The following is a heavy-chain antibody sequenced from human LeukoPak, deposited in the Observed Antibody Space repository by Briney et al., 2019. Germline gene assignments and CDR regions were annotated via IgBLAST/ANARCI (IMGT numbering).Heavy chain of an antibody. CDR1: GGTFSSYA. CDR3: ARASKLPLARYYYYYMDV. D-gene: IGHD2-15*01. Sequence: SVKVSCKASGGTFSSYAISWVRQAPGQGLEWMGRIIPIFGTANYAQKFQGRVTITTDESTSTAYMELGSLRSEDTAVYYCARASKLPLARYYYYYMDVWGKGTTVTVSS. V-gene: IGHV1-69*05. J-gene: IGHJ6*03. CDR2: IIPIFGTA.